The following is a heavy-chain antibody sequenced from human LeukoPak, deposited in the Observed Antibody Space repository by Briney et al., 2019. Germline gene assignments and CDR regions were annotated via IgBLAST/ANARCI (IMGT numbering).Heavy chain of an antibody. Sequence: ASVKVSCKASGSTFTRYYMHWVRQAPGQGLEWMGIINPSGGSTSYAKKFQGRVTMTRDTSTSTVYMELSSLRSEDTAVYYCARVAPWGFWFDPWGQGTLVTVSS. V-gene: IGHV1-46*01. CDR3: ARVAPWGFWFDP. D-gene: IGHD7-27*01. J-gene: IGHJ5*02. CDR1: GSTFTRYY. CDR2: INPSGGST.